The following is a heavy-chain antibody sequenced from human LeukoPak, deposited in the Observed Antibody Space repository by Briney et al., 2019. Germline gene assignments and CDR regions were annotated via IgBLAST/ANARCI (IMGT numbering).Heavy chain of an antibody. Sequence: GGSLRLSCAASEFTFSNYKMNWVRQAPGKGLEWVSAISGSGGSTYYADSVKGRFTISRDNSKNTLYLQMNSLRAEDTAVYYCAKEYYDFWSGYPHDYWGQGTLVTVSS. CDR3: AKEYYDFWSGYPHDY. CDR1: EFTFSNYK. D-gene: IGHD3-3*01. V-gene: IGHV3-23*01. J-gene: IGHJ4*02. CDR2: ISGSGGST.